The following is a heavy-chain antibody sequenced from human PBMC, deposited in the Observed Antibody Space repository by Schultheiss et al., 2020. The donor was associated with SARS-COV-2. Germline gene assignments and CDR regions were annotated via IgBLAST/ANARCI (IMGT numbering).Heavy chain of an antibody. CDR2: ISSNGCST. Sequence: GESLKISCSASGFTFSSYAMHWVRQAPGKGLEYVSAISSNGCSTYYADSVKGRFTISRDNSKNTLYLQMNSLRAEDTAVYYCASSSSSLYFDYWGQGTLVTVSS. CDR3: ASSSSSLYFDY. J-gene: IGHJ4*02. V-gene: IGHV3-64*04. CDR1: GFTFSSYA. D-gene: IGHD6-13*01.